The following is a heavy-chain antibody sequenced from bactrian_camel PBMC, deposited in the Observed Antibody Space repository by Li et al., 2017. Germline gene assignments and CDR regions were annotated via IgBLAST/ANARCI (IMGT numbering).Heavy chain of an antibody. J-gene: IGHJ4*01. CDR1: GHSRGSNC. V-gene: IGHV3S53*01. CDR2: IVTGGGRT. Sequence: HVQLVESGGGSVQTGGSLRLSCVVSGHSRGSNCVGWYRLPPGRAPAEREGVAAIVTGGGRTVYADSVKGRFTISQDNAKNTVYLQMNSLKVEDTAVYYCKTDHNWGQGTQVTVS. CDR3: KTDHN.